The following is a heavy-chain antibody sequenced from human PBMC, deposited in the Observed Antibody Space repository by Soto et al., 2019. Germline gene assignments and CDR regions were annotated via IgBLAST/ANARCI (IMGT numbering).Heavy chain of an antibody. V-gene: IGHV4-39*07. CDR2: IYHSGST. J-gene: IGHJ5*02. CDR1: GGSISSSSYY. CDR3: ARPVAAAGIQDFWFDP. D-gene: IGHD6-13*01. Sequence: SETLSLTCTVSGGSISSSSYYWGWIRQPPGKGLEWIGYIYHSGSTYYNPSLKSRVTISVDKSKNQFSLKLSSVTAADTAVYYCARPVAAAGIQDFWFDPWGQGTLVTVSS.